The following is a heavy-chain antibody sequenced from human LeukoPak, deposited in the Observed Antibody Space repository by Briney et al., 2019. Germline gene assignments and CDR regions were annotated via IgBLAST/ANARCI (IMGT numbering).Heavy chain of an antibody. Sequence: SETLSLTCTVSGGSISSSGYYWAWIRQAPGMGLDWIGCIYYSGTTHYNRSLKSRVTISVDTSKNQFSLKLTSVTAADTAVYYCARGYCTNAVCSLGPTQAWGQGTLVTVSS. CDR2: IYYSGTT. J-gene: IGHJ4*02. V-gene: IGHV4-39*07. CDR3: ARGYCTNAVCSLGPTQA. D-gene: IGHD2-8*01. CDR1: GGSISSSGYY.